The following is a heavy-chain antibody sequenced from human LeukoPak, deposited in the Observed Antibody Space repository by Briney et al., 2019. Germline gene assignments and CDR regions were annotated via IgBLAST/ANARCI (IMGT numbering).Heavy chain of an antibody. J-gene: IGHJ5*02. V-gene: IGHV4-59*01. Sequence: SETLSLTCTVSGGSISSYYWSWIRQPPGKGLEWIGYIYYSGSTNYNPSLKSRVTMSVDTSKNQFSLKLNSVTAADTAVYYCASLSEYCSAGSCYLGWFDPWGQGTLVTVSS. CDR1: GGSISSYY. CDR3: ASLSEYCSAGSCYLGWFDP. CDR2: IYYSGST. D-gene: IGHD2-15*01.